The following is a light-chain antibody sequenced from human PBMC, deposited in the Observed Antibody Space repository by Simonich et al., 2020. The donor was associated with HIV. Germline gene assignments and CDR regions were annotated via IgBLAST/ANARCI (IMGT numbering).Light chain of an antibody. CDR1: TSDVGGYNY. CDR3: NSYAGSNNWV. V-gene: IGLV2-8*01. Sequence: QSALTQPPSASGSPGQSVTISCTGTTSDVGGYNYVSWYQQHPGKAPKLMIYEVNKRPSGVPDRCSGSKSVNTASLTVSGLQGEDEADYYCNSYAGSNNWVFGGGTKLTVL. J-gene: IGLJ3*02. CDR2: EVN.